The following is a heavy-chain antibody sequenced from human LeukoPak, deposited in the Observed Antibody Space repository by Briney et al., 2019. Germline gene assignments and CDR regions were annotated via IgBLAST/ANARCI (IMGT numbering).Heavy chain of an antibody. D-gene: IGHD3-22*01. Sequence: PSETLSLTCTVSGGSISSYYWSWIRQPPGKGLEWIGYIYYSGSTNYNPSLKSRVTISVDTSKNQFSLKLSSVTAADTAVYYCARVRDYDSSGYYYNYYYYYYMDVWGKGTTVTVSS. J-gene: IGHJ6*03. V-gene: IGHV4-59*01. CDR3: ARVRDYDSSGYYYNYYYYYYMDV. CDR2: IYYSGST. CDR1: GGSISSYY.